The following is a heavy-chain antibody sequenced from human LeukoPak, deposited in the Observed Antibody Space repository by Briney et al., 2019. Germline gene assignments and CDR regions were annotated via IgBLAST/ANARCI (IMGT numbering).Heavy chain of an antibody. CDR3: ARDLEVLRYFDWAAAFDY. D-gene: IGHD3-9*01. CDR1: GYTFTSYG. V-gene: IGHV1-18*01. CDR2: ISAYNGNT. J-gene: IGHJ4*02. Sequence: GASVKVSCKASGYTFTSYGISWVRQAPGQGLEWMGWISAYNGNTNYAQKLQGRVTMTTDTSTSTAYMELRSLRSDDTAVYYCARDLEVLRYFDWAAAFDYWGQGTLVTVSS.